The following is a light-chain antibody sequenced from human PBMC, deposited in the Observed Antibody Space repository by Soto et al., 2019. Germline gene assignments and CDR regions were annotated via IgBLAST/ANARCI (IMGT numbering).Light chain of an antibody. Sequence: EIVLTHSPYTLSLSPRERTTLSCLASQTIDNALAWYERKPGQAPRLLIYDASTRATGVPARFSGSGSGTDFTLTISSLQSEDFAVYYCQHYNYWPYTCGQGTKVDIK. CDR2: DAS. CDR3: QHYNYWPYT. CDR1: QTIDNA. V-gene: IGKV3-15*01. J-gene: IGKJ2*01.